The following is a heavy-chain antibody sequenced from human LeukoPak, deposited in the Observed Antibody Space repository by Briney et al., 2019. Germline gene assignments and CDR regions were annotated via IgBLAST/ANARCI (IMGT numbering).Heavy chain of an antibody. D-gene: IGHD1-26*01. Sequence: KASETLSLTCTASGGSISSYYWSWIRQPPGKGLEWIGYIYYSGSTNYNPSLKSRVTISVDTSKNQFSLKLSSVTAADTAVYYCARDRSIVGADTWFDPWGQGTLVTVSS. CDR2: IYYSGST. J-gene: IGHJ5*02. V-gene: IGHV4-59*01. CDR1: GGSISSYY. CDR3: ARDRSIVGADTWFDP.